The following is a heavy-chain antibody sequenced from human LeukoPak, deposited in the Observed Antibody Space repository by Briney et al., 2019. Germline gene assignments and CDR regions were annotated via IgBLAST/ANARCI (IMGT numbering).Heavy chain of an antibody. CDR1: GFTVSSNY. V-gene: IGHV3-53*01. J-gene: IGHJ6*03. D-gene: IGHD6-19*01. CDR2: IYSGGST. CDR3: ARGSEVESSGWGYYYYYYMDV. Sequence: GGSLRLSCAASGFTVSSNYMSWVRQAPGKGLEWVSVIYSGGSTYYADSVKGRFTISRDNSKNTLYLQMNSLRAEDTAVYYCARGSEVESSGWGYYYYYYMDVWGKGTTVTISS.